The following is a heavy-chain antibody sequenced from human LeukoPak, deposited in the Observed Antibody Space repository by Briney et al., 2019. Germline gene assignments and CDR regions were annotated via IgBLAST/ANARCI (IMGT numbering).Heavy chain of an antibody. J-gene: IGHJ4*02. CDR1: GGSISSYY. V-gene: IGHV4-4*07. Sequence: SETLSLTCTVSGGSISSYYWSWIRQPAGKGLEWMGRIYTSVTTNYNPPLTRRGTIAVDTSKTPFSLTLSSVTAEDTALYYCARIRGRGGSGSYAYFDYWGQGNLVTVSS. D-gene: IGHD3-10*01. CDR3: ARIRGRGGSGSYAYFDY. CDR2: IYTSVTT.